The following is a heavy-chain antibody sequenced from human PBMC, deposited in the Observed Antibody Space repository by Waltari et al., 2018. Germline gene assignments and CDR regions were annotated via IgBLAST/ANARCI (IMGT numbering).Heavy chain of an antibody. CDR1: GFTFRSYS. CDR3: ARDGGMITFGAFDI. CDR2: ISSSSSTI. D-gene: IGHD3-16*01. J-gene: IGHJ3*02. Sequence: EVQLVESGGGLVQPGGSLRLSCAASGFTFRSYSMNWVRQAPGKGLEWVSYISSSSSTIYYADSVKGRFTISRDNAKNSLYLQMNSLRAEDTAVYYCARDGGMITFGAFDIWGQGTMVTVSS. V-gene: IGHV3-48*04.